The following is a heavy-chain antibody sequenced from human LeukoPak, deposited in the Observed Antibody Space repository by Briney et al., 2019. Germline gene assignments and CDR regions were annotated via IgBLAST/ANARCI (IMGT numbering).Heavy chain of an antibody. CDR1: GYTFTSYG. CDR3: ARESQVGATPHFDY. CDR2: ISAYNGNT. Sequence: ASVKVSCKASGYTFTSYGISWVRQAPGQGLEWMGWISAYNGNTNYAQKLQGRVTMTTDTSTSTAYMELRSLRSEDTAVYYCARESQVGATPHFDYWGQGTLVTVSS. J-gene: IGHJ4*02. D-gene: IGHD1-26*01. V-gene: IGHV1-18*01.